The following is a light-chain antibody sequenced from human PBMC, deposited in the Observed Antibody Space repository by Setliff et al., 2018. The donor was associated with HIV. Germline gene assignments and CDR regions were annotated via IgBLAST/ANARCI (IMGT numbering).Light chain of an antibody. CDR3: ASYANSDVFI. J-gene: IGLJ1*01. CDR1: SSDIGAFDF. Sequence: QSVLTQPASVSGSLGQSITVSCTGTSSDIGAFDFVSWYRQHPAKAPELMIYDVTNRPSGVSHRFSGSKSGNTASLTISGLQAEDEADYYCASYANSDVFIFGSGTKVTVL. V-gene: IGLV2-14*03. CDR2: DVT.